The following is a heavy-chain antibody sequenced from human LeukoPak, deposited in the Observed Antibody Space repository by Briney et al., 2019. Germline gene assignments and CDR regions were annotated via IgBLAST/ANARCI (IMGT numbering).Heavy chain of an antibody. CDR3: ARVYSSGWDSDY. J-gene: IGHJ4*02. V-gene: IGHV1-46*01. CDR2: INPSGGST. CDR1: GYTFTSYY. D-gene: IGHD6-19*01. Sequence: ASVKVSCTASGYTFTSYYMHWVRQAPGQGLEWMGIINPSGGSTSYAQKFQGRVTMTRDTSTSTVYMEMSSLRSEDTAVYYCARVYSSGWDSDYWGQGTLVTVSS.